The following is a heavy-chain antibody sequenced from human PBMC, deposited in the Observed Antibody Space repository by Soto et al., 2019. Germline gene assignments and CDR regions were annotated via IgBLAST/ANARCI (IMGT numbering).Heavy chain of an antibody. Sequence: SETLSLTCTVSGGSISSYYWSWIRQPPGNGLEWIGYIYYSGSTNYNPSLKSRVTISVDTSKNQFSLKLSSVTAADTAVYYCASYTPFRGYCSGGSCYRRSWFDPWGQGTLVTVSS. CDR2: IYYSGST. J-gene: IGHJ5*02. D-gene: IGHD2-15*01. CDR3: ASYTPFRGYCSGGSCYRRSWFDP. CDR1: GGSISSYY. V-gene: IGHV4-59*01.